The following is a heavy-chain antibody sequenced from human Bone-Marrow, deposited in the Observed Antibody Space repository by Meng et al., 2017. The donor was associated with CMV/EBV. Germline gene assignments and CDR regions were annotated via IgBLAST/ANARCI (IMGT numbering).Heavy chain of an antibody. D-gene: IGHD4-23*01. CDR1: GFTFSSYE. Sequence: LSLTCAASGFTFSSYEMNWVRQAPGKGLEWVSYISSSGSTIYYADSVKGRFTISRDNAKNSLYLQMNSLRAEDTAVYYCARMRALRWSTRGYFDYWGQGPLVTGSS. CDR2: ISSSGSTI. J-gene: IGHJ4*02. V-gene: IGHV3-48*03. CDR3: ARMRALRWSTRGYFDY.